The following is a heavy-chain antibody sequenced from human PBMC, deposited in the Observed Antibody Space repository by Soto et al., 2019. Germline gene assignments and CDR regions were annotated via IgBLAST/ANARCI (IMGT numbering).Heavy chain of an antibody. J-gene: IGHJ4*02. CDR3: ATRGEYYYDSSGYYTVDY. D-gene: IGHD3-22*01. Sequence: SETLSLTCTVSGGSISSSSYYWGWIRRPPGKGLEWIGSIYYSGSTYYNPSLKSRVTISVDTSKNQFSLKLSSVTAADTAVYYCATRGEYYYDSSGYYTVDYWGQGTLVTVSS. CDR1: GGSISSSSYY. V-gene: IGHV4-39*01. CDR2: IYYSGST.